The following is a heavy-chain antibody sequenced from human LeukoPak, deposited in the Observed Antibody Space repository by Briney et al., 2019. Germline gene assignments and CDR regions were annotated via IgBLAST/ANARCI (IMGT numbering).Heavy chain of an antibody. D-gene: IGHD3/OR15-3a*01. CDR2: INHSGST. CDR3: ARQTGSGLFILP. Sequence: PSETLSLTCAVYGGSFSGYYWSWVRQPPGKGLEWIGEINHSGSTNYNPSPKSRVTTSVDTSKKQFSLMLSSVTSADTAVYFCARQTGSGLFILPGGQGTLVTVSS. CDR1: GGSFSGYY. V-gene: IGHV4-34*01. J-gene: IGHJ4*02.